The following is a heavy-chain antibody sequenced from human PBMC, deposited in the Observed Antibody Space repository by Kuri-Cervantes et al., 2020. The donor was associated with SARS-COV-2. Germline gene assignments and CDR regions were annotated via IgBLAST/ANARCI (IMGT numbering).Heavy chain of an antibody. CDR2: IKQDDTEY. J-gene: IGHJ6*02. CDR3: AKDNLGWDYNNRGMDA. CDR1: GFSFSTYW. Sequence: GESLKISCAASGFSFSTYWMNWVRQAPGKGLEWVANIKQDDTEYYYVDSVRGRFTISRDNAKNSMYLQMNSLRPEDTAVYYCAKDNLGWDYNNRGMDAWGQGTTVTVSS. D-gene: IGHD3-22*01. V-gene: IGHV3-7*01.